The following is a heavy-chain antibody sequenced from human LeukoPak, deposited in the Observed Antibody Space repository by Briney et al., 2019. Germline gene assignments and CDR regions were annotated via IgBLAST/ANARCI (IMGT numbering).Heavy chain of an antibody. D-gene: IGHD3-10*01. CDR1: GGSFSGYY. V-gene: IGHV4-34*01. CDR2: INRGGDT. J-gene: IGHJ4*02. Sequence: SETLSLTCAVYGGSFSGYYWSWIRQPPGKGLEWIGEINRGGDTNYNPSLKSRVTISVDTSKNQFSLKLKSVTAADTALYYCARGLGSGSYYHYWGQGTLVTVSS. CDR3: ARGLGSGSYYHY.